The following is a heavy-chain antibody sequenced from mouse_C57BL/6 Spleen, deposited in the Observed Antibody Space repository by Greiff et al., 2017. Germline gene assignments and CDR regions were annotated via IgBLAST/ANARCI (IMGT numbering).Heavy chain of an antibody. CDR1: GYTFTDYE. Sequence: VQLQQSGAELVRPGASVTLSCKASGYTFTDYEMHWVKQTPVHGLEWIGAIDPETGGTAYNQKFKGKAILTADKSSSTAYMELRSLTSEDSAVYYCTKDTTVVARMDYWGQGTSVTVSS. D-gene: IGHD1-1*01. J-gene: IGHJ4*01. V-gene: IGHV1-15*01. CDR2: IDPETGGT. CDR3: TKDTTVVARMDY.